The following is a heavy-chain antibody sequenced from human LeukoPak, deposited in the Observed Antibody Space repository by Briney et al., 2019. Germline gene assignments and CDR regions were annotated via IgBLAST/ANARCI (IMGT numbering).Heavy chain of an antibody. D-gene: IGHD2-2*01. Sequence: PGGSLRLSCAASGFTFSRYSMNWVRQAPGKGLEWVSSISSGSTYIYYADSVKGRFTISRDNAENSLPLQMNSLRAEDTAVYYCARGAQIVVTPAAQARPGPSGIDYWGQGTLVTVPS. CDR3: ARGAQIVVTPAAQARPGPSGIDY. V-gene: IGHV3-21*01. CDR2: ISSGSTYI. J-gene: IGHJ4*02. CDR1: GFTFSRYS.